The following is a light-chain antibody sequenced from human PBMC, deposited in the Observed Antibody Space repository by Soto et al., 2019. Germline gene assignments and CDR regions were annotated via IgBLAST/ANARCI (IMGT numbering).Light chain of an antibody. CDR3: QQHNSYPS. CDR2: DPS. CDR1: QGISSY. Sequence: DIQLTQSPSFLSASVGDRVTITCRASQGISSYLAWYQQKPGKAPKLLIYDPSTLQSGVPSRFTASGSRSEYPLTVSSPQPEDYATSCWQQHNSYPSCDPGTKVDIK. V-gene: IGKV1-9*01. J-gene: IGKJ3*01.